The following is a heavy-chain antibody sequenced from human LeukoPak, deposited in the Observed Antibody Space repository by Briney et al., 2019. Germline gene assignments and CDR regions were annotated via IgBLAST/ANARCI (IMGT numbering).Heavy chain of an antibody. Sequence: PGGSLKLSCAASGFTFSSYGMSWVRQAPGKGLEWVSAISGSGGSTYYADSVKGRFTISRDNSKNTLYLQMNSLKTEDTAVYYCTRLGGDYVWTNFDYWGQGTLVTVSS. CDR3: TRLGGDYVWTNFDY. J-gene: IGHJ4*02. CDR1: GFTFSSYG. V-gene: IGHV3-23*01. D-gene: IGHD4-17*01. CDR2: ISGSGGST.